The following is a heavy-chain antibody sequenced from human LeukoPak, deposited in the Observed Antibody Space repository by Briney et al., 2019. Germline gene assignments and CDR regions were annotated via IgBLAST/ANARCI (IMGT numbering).Heavy chain of an antibody. Sequence: GGSLRLSCSASTFTFSGYYMSWIRQAPGKGLDWVSYISSSGRSIYYTDSVKGRFTISRDNAKNSVYLQMNSLRAEDTAVYYCARAFKVPSWYFDLWGRGTLVTVSS. CDR2: ISSSGRSI. CDR1: TFTFSGYY. CDR3: ARAFKVPSWYFDL. J-gene: IGHJ2*01. V-gene: IGHV3-11*01.